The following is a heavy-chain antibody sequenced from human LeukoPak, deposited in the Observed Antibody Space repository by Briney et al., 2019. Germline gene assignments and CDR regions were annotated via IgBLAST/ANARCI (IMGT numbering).Heavy chain of an antibody. Sequence: PSETLSLTCTVSGGSISSYYWSWIRQPPGKGLEWIGYIYYSGSTNYNPSLKSRVTISVDTSKNQFSLKLSSVTAADTAVYYCARQYYYYYTDVWGKGTTVTVSS. V-gene: IGHV4-59*08. CDR2: IYYSGST. CDR3: ARQYYYYYTDV. CDR1: GGSISSYY. J-gene: IGHJ6*03.